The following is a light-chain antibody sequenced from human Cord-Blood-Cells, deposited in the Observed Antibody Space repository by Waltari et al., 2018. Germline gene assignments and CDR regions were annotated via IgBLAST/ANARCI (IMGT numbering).Light chain of an antibody. Sequence: SSELTQDPAVSVALGQTVRITYQGDSLRSYYASWYQQKPGQAPVVFIYGKNNRPSGIPDRFSGSSSGNTASVTITGAQAEDEADYYCNSRDSSGNHVVFGGGTKLTIL. CDR1: SLRSYY. J-gene: IGLJ2*01. CDR2: GKN. CDR3: NSRDSSGNHVV. V-gene: IGLV3-19*01.